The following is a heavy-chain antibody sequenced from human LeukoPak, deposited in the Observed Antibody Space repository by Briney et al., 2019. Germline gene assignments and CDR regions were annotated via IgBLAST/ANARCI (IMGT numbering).Heavy chain of an antibody. D-gene: IGHD3-22*01. J-gene: IGHJ4*02. Sequence: GALRLSCAAAGCTFSSHGMSWVRQAPGKGLEWVSSISSSSSYIYYADSVKGRFTISRDNAKNSLYLQMNSLRAEDTAVYYCARDSPAIPVVVITPPFDYWGQGTLVTVSS. CDR2: ISSSSSYI. CDR1: GCTFSSHG. CDR3: ARDSPAIPVVVITPPFDY. V-gene: IGHV3-21*01.